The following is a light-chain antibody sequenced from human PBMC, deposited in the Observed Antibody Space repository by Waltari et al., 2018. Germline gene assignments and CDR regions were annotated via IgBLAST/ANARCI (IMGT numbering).Light chain of an antibody. CDR2: GAS. CDR1: QSVSSSY. J-gene: IGKJ1*01. CDR3: QQYASSPRT. Sequence: EIVLTQSPGTLSLSPGERATLPCRASQSVSSSYLAWYQQKPGQAPRLLIYGASSRATGIPDRFSGSGSGTDFTLTISRLEPEDFAVYYCQQYASSPRTFGQGTKVEIK. V-gene: IGKV3-20*01.